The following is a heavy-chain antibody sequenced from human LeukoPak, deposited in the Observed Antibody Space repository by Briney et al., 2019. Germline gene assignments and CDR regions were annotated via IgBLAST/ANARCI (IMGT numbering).Heavy chain of an antibody. CDR3: AREQADSSGHNNYYYYMDV. D-gene: IGHD3-22*01. Sequence: ASVKVSCKASGYTFTSYYMHWVRQAPGQGLEWMGIINPSGGSTSYAQKFQGRVTMTRDMSTSTVYMELSSLRSEDTAVYYCAREQADSSGHNNYYYYMDVWGKGTTVTVSS. CDR2: INPSGGST. CDR1: GYTFTSYY. V-gene: IGHV1-46*01. J-gene: IGHJ6*03.